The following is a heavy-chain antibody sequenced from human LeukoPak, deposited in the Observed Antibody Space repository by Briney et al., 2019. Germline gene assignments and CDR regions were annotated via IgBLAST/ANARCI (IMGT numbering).Heavy chain of an antibody. V-gene: IGHV4-39*01. CDR3: ARLDRSAFGTGFLDY. CDR1: GGSINSGDHY. J-gene: IGHJ4*02. D-gene: IGHD3-3*01. Sequence: NPSETLSLTCSVSGGSINSGDHYWGWIRQSPGKGLQWIATIFHTGSAFYNPSLASRVNISVDTSKNQFSLKIISVTASDTALYFCARLDRSAFGTGFLDYWGQGTLVSASS. CDR2: IFHTGSA.